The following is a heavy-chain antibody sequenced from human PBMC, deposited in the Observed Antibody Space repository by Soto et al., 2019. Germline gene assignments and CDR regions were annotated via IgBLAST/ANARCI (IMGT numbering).Heavy chain of an antibody. CDR1: GYTFTSYG. CDR3: ARHYVALAGRYFDY. CDR2: ISAYNGDT. J-gene: IGHJ4*02. V-gene: IGHV1-18*01. D-gene: IGHD3-16*01. Sequence: QVQLMQSGAEVKEPGTSLKVSCKASGYTFTSYGISWVRQAPGQGLEWMGWISAYNGDTNYAQKLQGRVTMTTDTSTSTAYMEVRSLRSDDTAVYYCARHYVALAGRYFDYWGQGTLVTVSS.